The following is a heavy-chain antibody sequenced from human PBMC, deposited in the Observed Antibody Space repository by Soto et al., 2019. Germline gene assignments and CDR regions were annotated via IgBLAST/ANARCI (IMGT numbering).Heavy chain of an antibody. D-gene: IGHD3-3*01. Sequence: EVQLVESGGGLIQPGGSLRLSCAASGFTFSSYSMNWVRQTPGKGLEWISHITSSSGTIYYADSVKGRFTISRDNAKNSLYLQMNSLRAEDTAVYFCARDGSDFWSGFSFGGLYYFDYWGQGTLVTVSS. CDR3: ARDGSDFWSGFSFGGLYYFDY. J-gene: IGHJ4*02. V-gene: IGHV3-48*01. CDR1: GFTFSSYS. CDR2: ITSSSGTI.